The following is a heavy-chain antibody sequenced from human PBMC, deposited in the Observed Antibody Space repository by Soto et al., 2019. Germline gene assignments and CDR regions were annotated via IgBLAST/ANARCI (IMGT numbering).Heavy chain of an antibody. Sequence: GGSLRLSCEASGFTFNSYWMTWIRQAPGKGLEWVANIKQDGSEKYYVDSVKGRFTISRDNAKNSVYLQMNSLRADDTAIYYCARGLWDYVWGAYRFDAFDIWGQGTMVTVSS. CDR2: IKQDGSEK. V-gene: IGHV3-7*01. CDR3: ARGLWDYVWGAYRFDAFDI. D-gene: IGHD3-16*02. CDR1: GFTFNSYW. J-gene: IGHJ3*02.